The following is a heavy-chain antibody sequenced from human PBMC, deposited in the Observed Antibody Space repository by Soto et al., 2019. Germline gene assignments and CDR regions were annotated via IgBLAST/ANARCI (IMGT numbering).Heavy chain of an antibody. D-gene: IGHD2-8*01. V-gene: IGHV1-18*01. CDR2: ISGYNGDT. J-gene: IGHJ6*02. CDR3: AKNGQPPYYYYGLDV. CDR1: GYTFTRYG. Sequence: QGHLVQSGAEVKKPGTSVKVSCKASGYTFTRYGISWVRQAPGQGLEWMGWISGYNGDTNYAQNLQGRVNMTIDTSTSTAYMELRSLTSDDTAVYYCAKNGQPPYYYYGLDVWGHGTTVTVSS.